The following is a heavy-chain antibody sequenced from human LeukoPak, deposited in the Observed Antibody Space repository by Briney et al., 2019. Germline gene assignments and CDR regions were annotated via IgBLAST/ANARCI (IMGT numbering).Heavy chain of an antibody. CDR3: AADVLGTGYHFDY. CDR2: IVVGSGNT. V-gene: IGHV1-58*02. CDR1: GFTFTSSA. J-gene: IGHJ4*02. Sequence: SVKVSCKASGFTFTSSAMQWVRQARGQRLEWIGWIVVGSGNTNYAQKFQERVTITRDMTTSTAYMELSSLRSEDTAVYYCAADVLGTGYHFDYWGQGTLVTVSS. D-gene: IGHD3/OR15-3a*01.